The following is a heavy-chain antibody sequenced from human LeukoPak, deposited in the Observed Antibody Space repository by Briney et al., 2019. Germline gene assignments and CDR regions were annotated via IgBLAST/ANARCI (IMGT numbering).Heavy chain of an antibody. CDR2: IIPIFGTA. V-gene: IGHV1-69*13. Sequence: GASVQVSCKASGGTFSSYAISWVRQAPGQGLEWMGGIIPIFGTANYAQKFQGRVTITADESTSTAYMELSSLRSEDTAVYYCASPCSGGSCYEGYFDYWGQGTLVTVSS. J-gene: IGHJ4*02. D-gene: IGHD2-15*01. CDR1: GGTFSSYA. CDR3: ASPCSGGSCYEGYFDY.